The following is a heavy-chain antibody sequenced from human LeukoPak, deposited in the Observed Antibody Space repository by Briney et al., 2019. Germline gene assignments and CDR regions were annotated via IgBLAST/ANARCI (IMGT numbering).Heavy chain of an antibody. Sequence: SETLSLTCTVSGGSISTFSWSWIRQFPGQGLEWIGSIYIKSTTYNPSLKSRVAISVDTSKNQFSLRLDSVTTADTAVYYCARDTTVASGMQYWGQGTLVTVSS. CDR2: IYIKST. J-gene: IGHJ4*02. CDR1: GGSISTFS. D-gene: IGHD6-19*01. V-gene: IGHV4-59*01. CDR3: ARDTTVASGMQY.